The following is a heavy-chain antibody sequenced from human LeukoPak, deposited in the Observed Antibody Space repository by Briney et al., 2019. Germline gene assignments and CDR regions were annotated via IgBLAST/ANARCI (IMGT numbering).Heavy chain of an antibody. J-gene: IGHJ4*02. D-gene: IGHD3-10*01. CDR1: GFTFSSCG. V-gene: IGHV3-30*03. Sequence: GGSLRLSCAASGFTFSSCGMHWVRQAPGKGLEWVAVISYDGSNKYYADSVKGRFTISRDNSKNTLYLQMNSLRAEDTAVYYCASQGSGSYSFDYWGQGTLVTVSS. CDR2: ISYDGSNK. CDR3: ASQGSGSYSFDY.